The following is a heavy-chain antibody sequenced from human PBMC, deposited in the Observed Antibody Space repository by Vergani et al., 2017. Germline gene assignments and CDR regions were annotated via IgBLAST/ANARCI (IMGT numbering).Heavy chain of an antibody. J-gene: IGHJ4*02. V-gene: IGHV3-23*01. CDR2: INTNGDYT. CDR1: GFTFSSHA. D-gene: IGHD5-24*01. Sequence: EVQLLQSEGAVVQPGGSLRLSCVASGFTFSSHAMSWVRQGHGQGLEWVSSINTNGDYTRYGDSVKGRFTISRDNSKNTLYLQMNSLRVEDTAVYYCGRGSDNYNWGQGTLVTVSS. CDR3: GRGSDNYN.